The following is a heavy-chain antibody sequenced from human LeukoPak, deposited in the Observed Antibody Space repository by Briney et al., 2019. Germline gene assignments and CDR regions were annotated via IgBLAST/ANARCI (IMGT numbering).Heavy chain of an antibody. CDR1: GGSISSSSYY. D-gene: IGHD6-6*01. V-gene: IGHV4-39*01. Sequence: KPSETLSLTCTVSGGSISSSSYYWGWIRQPPGKGLEWIGSIYYSGSTYYNPSLKSRVSISVDTSKNQFSLKLSSVTAAGTAVYYCARRAARPEGRAFDIWGQGTMVTVSS. CDR3: ARRAARPEGRAFDI. CDR2: IYYSGST. J-gene: IGHJ3*02.